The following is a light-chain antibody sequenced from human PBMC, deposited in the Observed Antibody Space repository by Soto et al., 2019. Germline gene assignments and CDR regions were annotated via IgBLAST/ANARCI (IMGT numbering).Light chain of an antibody. J-gene: IGLJ1*01. CDR1: SSDVGDYNY. CDR2: DVS. Sequence: QSALTQPASVSGSPGQSITISCTGTSSDVGDYNYVSWYQQHPGKAPKLMIFDVSNRPSGVSNRFSGSKSGNTASLTISGLQAEDEAEYYCSSYTSSSTYVFGTGTKLPS. V-gene: IGLV2-14*01. CDR3: SSYTSSSTYV.